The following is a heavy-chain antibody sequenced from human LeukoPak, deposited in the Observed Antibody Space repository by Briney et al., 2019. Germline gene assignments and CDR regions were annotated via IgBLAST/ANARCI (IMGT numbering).Heavy chain of an antibody. CDR1: GGSISSSSYY. CDR2: IYYSGST. J-gene: IGHJ5*02. Sequence: SETLSLTCTVSGGSISSSSYYWGWIRQPPGKGLEWIGSIYYSGSTYYNPSLKSRVTISIDTSKNQFSLKLSSVTAADTAVYYCAKDPSSSWYSVKNWFDPWGQGTLVTVSS. CDR3: AKDPSSSWYSVKNWFDP. D-gene: IGHD6-13*01. V-gene: IGHV4-39*07.